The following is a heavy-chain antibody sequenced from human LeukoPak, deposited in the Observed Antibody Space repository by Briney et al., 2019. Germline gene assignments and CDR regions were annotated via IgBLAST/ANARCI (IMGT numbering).Heavy chain of an antibody. CDR1: GFTFSSYA. CDR3: AKDRLAPGRYCSSTTCFPFDL. D-gene: IGHD2-2*01. V-gene: IGHV3-23*01. CDR2: ISGSGGST. J-gene: IGHJ4*02. Sequence: GGSLRLSCAASGFTFSSYAMSWVRQAPGKGLEWVSAISGSGGSTYYADSVKGRFTISRDNSKNTLYLQMISLRAEDTAVYYCAKDRLAPGRYCSSTTCFPFDLWGQGTLVTVSS.